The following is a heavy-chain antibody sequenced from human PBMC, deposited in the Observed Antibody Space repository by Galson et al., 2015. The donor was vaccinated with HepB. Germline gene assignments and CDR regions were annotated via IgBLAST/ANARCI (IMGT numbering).Heavy chain of an antibody. CDR3: ARGEVWVQPYYYYAMDV. V-gene: IGHV4-31*11. D-gene: IGHD1-14*01. J-gene: IGHJ6*02. CDR1: GGSISSGDYY. CDR2: IYYSGNT. Sequence: TLSLTCAVSGGSISSGDYYWNWIRQHPGKGLEWIGYIYYSGNTYYNPSLKSRVAISVDTSKNQFSLKLSSVTAADTAVYYCARGEVWVQPYYYYAMDVWGQGTTVTVSS.